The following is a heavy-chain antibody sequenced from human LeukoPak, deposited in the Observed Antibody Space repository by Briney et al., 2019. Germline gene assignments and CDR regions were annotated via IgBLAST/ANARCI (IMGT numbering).Heavy chain of an antibody. D-gene: IGHD6-13*01. CDR1: GYSFTSYW. J-gene: IGHJ5*02. V-gene: IGHV5-51*01. CDR2: IYPGGSDT. CDR3: ARSPTGAAAEARFDP. Sequence: GESLKISCKGSGYSFTSYWIGWVRQMPGKGLEWMGIIYPGGSDTRYSPSFQGQVTISADKSISTAYLQWSSLKASDTAMYYCARSPTGAAAEARFDPWGQGTLVTVSS.